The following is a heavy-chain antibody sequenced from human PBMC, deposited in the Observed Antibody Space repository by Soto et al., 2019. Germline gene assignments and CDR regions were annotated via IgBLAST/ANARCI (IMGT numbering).Heavy chain of an antibody. CDR1: GGTFSSYT. D-gene: IGHD3-10*01. J-gene: IGHJ3*02. V-gene: IGHV1-69*02. CDR2: IIPILGIA. CDR3: TSKFGQLLADAFDI. Sequence: ASVKVSCKASGGTFSSYTISWVRQAPGQGLEWMGRIIPILGIANYAQKFQGRVTITADKSTSTAYMELSSLRSEDTAVYYCTSKFGQLLADAFDIWGQGTMVTVSS.